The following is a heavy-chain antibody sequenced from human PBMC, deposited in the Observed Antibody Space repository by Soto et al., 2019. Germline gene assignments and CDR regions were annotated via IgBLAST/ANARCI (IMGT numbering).Heavy chain of an antibody. V-gene: IGHV1-69*02. J-gene: IGHJ5*02. CDR3: AISTQPPGGAYNWFDP. Sequence: SVKVSCXASGGTFSSYTISWVRQAPGQGLEWMGRIIPILGIANYTQKFQGRVTITADKSTSTAYMELSSLRSEDTAVYYCAISTQPPGGAYNWFDPWGQGTLVTVS. CDR2: IIPILGIA. D-gene: IGHD2-15*01. CDR1: GGTFSSYT.